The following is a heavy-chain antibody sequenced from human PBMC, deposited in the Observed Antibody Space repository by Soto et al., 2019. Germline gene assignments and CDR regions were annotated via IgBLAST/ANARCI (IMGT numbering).Heavy chain of an antibody. CDR1: GFTFSDYA. D-gene: IGHD6-19*01. CDR2: VSHDGRNT. CDR3: AKGVRQWLVTSDFKY. V-gene: IGHV3-30*18. Sequence: VQLVESGGGVVQPGRSLRLSCAASGFTFSDYAMHWVRQAPGKGLEWVAVVSHDGRNTHYADSVKGRFTISRDSCKSTVSLELTRLRAEDTAVYYCAKGVRQWLVTSDFKYWGQGALVTVSS. J-gene: IGHJ4*02.